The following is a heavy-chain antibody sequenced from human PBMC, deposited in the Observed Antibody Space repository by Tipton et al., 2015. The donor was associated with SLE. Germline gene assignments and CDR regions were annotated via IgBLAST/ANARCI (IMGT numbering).Heavy chain of an antibody. CDR1: GYSISRGYY. D-gene: IGHD2-2*01. CDR2: IYHSGST. V-gene: IGHV4-38-2*02. J-gene: IGHJ5*02. CDR3: AGCALVVPAAFDP. Sequence: TLSLTCTVSGYSISRGYYWGWFRQPPGKGLDWFGSIYHSGSTYYNPSLKSRVTISVDTSKNQFSLKLSSVTAADTAVYYCAGCALVVPAAFDPWGQGALVTVSS.